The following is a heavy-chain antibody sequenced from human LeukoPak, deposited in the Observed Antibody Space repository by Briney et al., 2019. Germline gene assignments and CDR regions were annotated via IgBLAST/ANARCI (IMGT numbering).Heavy chain of an antibody. CDR1: GYTFTSYG. V-gene: IGHV1-18*01. J-gene: IGHJ5*02. CDR3: ARGLRGSYYFGEFDP. CDR2: ISAYNGNT. D-gene: IGHD1-26*01. Sequence: ASVTVSCKASGYTFTSYGISWVRQAPGQGLEWMGWISAYNGNTNYAQKLQGRVTMTTDTSTSTAYMELRSLRSDDTAVYYCARGLRGSYYFGEFDPWGQGTLVTVSS.